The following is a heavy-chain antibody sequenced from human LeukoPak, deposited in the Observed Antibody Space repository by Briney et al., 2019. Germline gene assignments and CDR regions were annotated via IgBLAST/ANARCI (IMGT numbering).Heavy chain of an antibody. Sequence: SETLSLTCTVSGVSISSYYWSWIRQPAGKGLEWIGRIYTSGSTNYNPSLKSRVTMSVDTSKNQFSLKLSSVTAADTAVYYCAREYYDILTGYRRLDYWGQGTLVTVSS. V-gene: IGHV4-4*07. CDR3: AREYYDILTGYRRLDY. D-gene: IGHD3-9*01. CDR2: IYTSGST. CDR1: GVSISSYY. J-gene: IGHJ4*02.